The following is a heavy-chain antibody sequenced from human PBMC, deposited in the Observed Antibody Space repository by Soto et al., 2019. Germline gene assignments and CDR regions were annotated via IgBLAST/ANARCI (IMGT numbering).Heavy chain of an antibody. CDR2: IIPIFGTT. Sequence: SVKVSCKASGGAFSNYAISSVRQAPGQGLEWMGGIIPIFGTTNYAQRFQGRVTITADESTSTAYMELSSLRSEDTAVYYCARVSSSWYKDYFDYWGQGTLVTVSS. J-gene: IGHJ4*02. CDR3: ARVSSSWYKDYFDY. V-gene: IGHV1-69*13. CDR1: GGAFSNYA. D-gene: IGHD6-13*01.